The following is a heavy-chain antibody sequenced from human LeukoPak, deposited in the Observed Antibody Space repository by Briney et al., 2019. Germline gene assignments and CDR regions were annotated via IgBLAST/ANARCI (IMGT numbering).Heavy chain of an antibody. CDR1: GYTFTGYY. D-gene: IGHD3-22*01. Sequence: GASVKVSCKASGYTFTGYYMHWVRQAPGQGLEWVGWINPNSGGTNYAQKFQGWVTMTRDTSISTAYMELSRLRSDDTAVYYCARSYDSSGYSAFDIWGQGTMVTVSS. CDR3: ARSYDSSGYSAFDI. CDR2: INPNSGGT. J-gene: IGHJ3*02. V-gene: IGHV1-2*04.